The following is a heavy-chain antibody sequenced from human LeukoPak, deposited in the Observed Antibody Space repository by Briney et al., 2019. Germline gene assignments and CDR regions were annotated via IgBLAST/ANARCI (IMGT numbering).Heavy chain of an antibody. Sequence: PGGSLRLSCAASGFTFSSYAMHWVRQAPGKGLEWVSAISGSGGSTYYADSVKGRFTISRDNSKNTLYLQMNSLRAEDTAVYYCAKDSLNHHRIDPWGQGTLVTVSS. D-gene: IGHD1-14*01. J-gene: IGHJ5*02. V-gene: IGHV3-23*01. CDR1: GFTFSSYA. CDR3: AKDSLNHHRIDP. CDR2: ISGSGGST.